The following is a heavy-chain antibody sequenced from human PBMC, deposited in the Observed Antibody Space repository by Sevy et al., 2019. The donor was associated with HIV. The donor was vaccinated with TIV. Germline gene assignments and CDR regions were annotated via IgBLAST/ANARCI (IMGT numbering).Heavy chain of an antibody. CDR2: ISGSGGST. CDR3: AKAGTPYSSGGGF. Sequence: GGSLRLSCAASGFTFSSYAMSWVRQAPGKVLEWVSAISGSGGSTYYADSVKGRFTISRDNSKNTLYLQMNSLRAEDTAVYYCAKAGTPYSSGGGFWGQGTLVTVSS. J-gene: IGHJ4*02. V-gene: IGHV3-23*01. D-gene: IGHD6-19*01. CDR1: GFTFSSYA.